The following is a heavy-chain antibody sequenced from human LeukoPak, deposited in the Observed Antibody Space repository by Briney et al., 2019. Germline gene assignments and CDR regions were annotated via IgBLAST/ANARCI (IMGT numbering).Heavy chain of an antibody. CDR2: TYYRSKWYN. D-gene: IGHD6-19*01. Sequence: SQTLSLTCAISGDSVSSNSVTWNWIRQSPSRGLEWLGRTYYRSKWYNDYAVSVKSRVTINPDTSKNQFSLQLNSVTPEDTAVYYCARALRYSSGWALDNWGQGTLVTVSS. CDR1: GDSVSSNSVT. J-gene: IGHJ4*02. V-gene: IGHV6-1*01. CDR3: ARALRYSSGWALDN.